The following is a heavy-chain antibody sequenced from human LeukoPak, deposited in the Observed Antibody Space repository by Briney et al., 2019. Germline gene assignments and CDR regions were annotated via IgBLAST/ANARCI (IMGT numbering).Heavy chain of an antibody. Sequence: GGSLRLSCVVSGITLSNYGMSWVRQAPGKGLEWVAGISDSGGRTNYADSVKGRFTISRDSPKNTLYLQMNSLRAEDTAVYYCAKVSTGSGSNRHFDYWGQGTLVTVSS. J-gene: IGHJ4*02. CDR2: ISDSGGRT. CDR3: AKVSTGSGSNRHFDY. CDR1: GITLSNYG. D-gene: IGHD3-10*01. V-gene: IGHV3-23*01.